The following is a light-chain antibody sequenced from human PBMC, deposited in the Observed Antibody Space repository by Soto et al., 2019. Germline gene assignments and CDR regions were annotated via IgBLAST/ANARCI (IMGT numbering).Light chain of an antibody. CDR1: QSVSSN. CDR2: GAS. J-gene: IGKJ1*01. Sequence: EIVMTQPPATLSVSPGERATLSCRASQSVSSNLAWYQQKPGQAPRLLNYGASTRATGIPARFSGSGSGTEFTRTINSLQSEDCAVYFCQNYNNWGTFGQGTKVEIQ. V-gene: IGKV3-15*01. CDR3: QNYNNWGT.